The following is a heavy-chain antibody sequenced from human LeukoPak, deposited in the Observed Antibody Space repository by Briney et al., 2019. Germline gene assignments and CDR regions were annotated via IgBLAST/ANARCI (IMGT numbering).Heavy chain of an antibody. CDR1: GGTFSSYA. Sequence: SVKVSCKASGGTFSSYAISWVRQAPGQGLEWMGRITPILGIANYAQKFQGRVTITADKSTSTAYMELSSLRSEDTAVYYCARTPGGYSGYDPTYYYYYGMDVWGQGTTVTVSS. V-gene: IGHV1-69*04. J-gene: IGHJ6*02. CDR2: ITPILGIA. D-gene: IGHD5-12*01. CDR3: ARTPGGYSGYDPTYYYYYGMDV.